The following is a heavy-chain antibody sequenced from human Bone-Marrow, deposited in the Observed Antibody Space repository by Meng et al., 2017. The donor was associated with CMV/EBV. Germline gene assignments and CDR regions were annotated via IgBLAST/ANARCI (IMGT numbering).Heavy chain of an antibody. Sequence: GGSLRLSCAASGFTFSNYWMSWVRQAPGRGLEWVANIKQDGSEKYYVDSVKGRFTISRDNAKNSLYLQMNSLRAEDTAVYYCARDPLRFLEWLDAFDIWGQGTRVTVSS. V-gene: IGHV3-7*01. CDR3: ARDPLRFLEWLDAFDI. J-gene: IGHJ3*02. CDR2: IKQDGSEK. CDR1: GFTFSNYW. D-gene: IGHD3-3*01.